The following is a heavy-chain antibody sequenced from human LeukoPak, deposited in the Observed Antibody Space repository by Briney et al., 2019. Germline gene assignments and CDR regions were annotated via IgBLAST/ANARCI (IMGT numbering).Heavy chain of an antibody. D-gene: IGHD3-3*01. V-gene: IGHV4-4*07. CDR1: GVSISSYY. CDR3: ARETVWSGYYPCYYYYYLDV. Sequence: SETLSLTCTVSGVSISSYYWSWFRQPAGKGLEWIGRIYTSGSTNYNPSLKSRVTMSVDTSKNHFSLKLSSVTAAYTAVYYCARETVWSGYYPCYYYYYLDVWGKGTRSPSP. CDR2: IYTSGST. J-gene: IGHJ6*03.